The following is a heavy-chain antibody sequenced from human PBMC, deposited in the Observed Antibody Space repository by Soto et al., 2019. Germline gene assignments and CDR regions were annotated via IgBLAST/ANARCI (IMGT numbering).Heavy chain of an antibody. V-gene: IGHV4-4*09. CDR2: IYDSGTN. CDR1: GGSITGYY. D-gene: IGHD4-17*01. CDR3: ARRNYGEEGYFLDF. Sequence: QVQLRESGPGLVRPSETLSLTCTVSGGSITGYYWSWIRLPPGKGLEWIGYIYDSGTNTYNAALKRRVSIAAETSKNQFPLNLRSVTAADTAIYYCARRNYGEEGYFLDFWGQGVLVTVSS. J-gene: IGHJ4*02.